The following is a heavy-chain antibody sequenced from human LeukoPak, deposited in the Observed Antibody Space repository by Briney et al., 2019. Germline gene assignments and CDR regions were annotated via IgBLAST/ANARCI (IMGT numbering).Heavy chain of an antibody. D-gene: IGHD3-22*01. Sequence: GASVKVSCKASGYTFSGQYMHWVRQAPGQGLEWMGWINPNSGGTNYAQKFQGRVTMSRDTSISTAYMELSRLRADDTAVYYCARVLGYYDSSLSLWGQGTMVTVSS. V-gene: IGHV1-2*02. CDR2: INPNSGGT. CDR3: ARVLGYYDSSLSL. J-gene: IGHJ3*01. CDR1: GYTFSGQY.